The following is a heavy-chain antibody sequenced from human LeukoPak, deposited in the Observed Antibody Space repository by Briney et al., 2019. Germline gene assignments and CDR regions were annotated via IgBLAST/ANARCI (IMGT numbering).Heavy chain of an antibody. CDR2: IYYSGST. Sequence: SQTLSLTCTVSGGSISSGGYYWSWIRQHPGKGLEWIGYIYYSGSTYYNPSLKSRVTISVDTSKNQFSLKLSSVTAADTAVYYCALSRAPYDAFDIWGQGTMVTVSS. V-gene: IGHV4-31*03. D-gene: IGHD5-24*01. CDR3: ALSRAPYDAFDI. CDR1: GGSISSGGYY. J-gene: IGHJ3*02.